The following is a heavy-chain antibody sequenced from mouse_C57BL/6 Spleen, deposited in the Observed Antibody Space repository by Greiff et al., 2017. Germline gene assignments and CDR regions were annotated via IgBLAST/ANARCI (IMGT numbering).Heavy chain of an antibody. D-gene: IGHD1-1*01. CDR2: ISDGGSYT. V-gene: IGHV5-4*01. Sequence: EVMLVESGGGLVKPGGSLKLSCAASGFTFSSYAMSWVRQTPEKRLEWVATISDGGSYTYYPDNVKGRFTISRDNAKNNLYLQMSHLKSEDTAMYYGARDPDAYGSSYFDYWGQGTTLTVSS. CDR1: GFTFSSYA. J-gene: IGHJ2*01. CDR3: ARDPDAYGSSYFDY.